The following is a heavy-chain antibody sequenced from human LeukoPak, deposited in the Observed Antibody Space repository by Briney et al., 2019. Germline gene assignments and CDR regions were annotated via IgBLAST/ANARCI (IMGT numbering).Heavy chain of an antibody. Sequence: ASVTVSCTASGYTFTNYDINWVRQATGQGLEWMGWMNPNSGNTGYARKLQGRLTITRNTSINTAYMELSSLRSEDTAVYYCARDYYGSGSYYDWGQGTLVTVSS. CDR3: ARDYYGSGSYYD. V-gene: IGHV1-8*01. CDR1: GYTFTNYD. CDR2: MNPNSGNT. J-gene: IGHJ4*02. D-gene: IGHD3-10*01.